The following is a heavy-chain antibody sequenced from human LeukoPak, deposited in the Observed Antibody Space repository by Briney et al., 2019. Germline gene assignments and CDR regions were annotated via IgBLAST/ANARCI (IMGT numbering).Heavy chain of an antibody. Sequence: LAGGSLRLSCAASGFTFSSYSMNWVRQAPGKGLEWVSYISSSGSTILYADSVKGRFTISRDNAKNSLFLQMNSLRAGDTAVYYCAREKASTTGTTDYDYWGQGTLVTVSS. CDR3: AREKASTTGTTDYDY. CDR1: GFTFSSYS. D-gene: IGHD1-1*01. CDR2: ISSSGSTI. J-gene: IGHJ4*02. V-gene: IGHV3-48*04.